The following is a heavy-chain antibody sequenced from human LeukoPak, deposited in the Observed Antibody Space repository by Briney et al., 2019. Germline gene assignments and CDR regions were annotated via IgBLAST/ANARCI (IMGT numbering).Heavy chain of an antibody. J-gene: IGHJ4*02. CDR1: GFTFSSYA. CDR2: ISGSGGST. Sequence: GGSLRLSCAASGFTFSSYALSWVRQAPGKGLEWVSAISGSGGSTYYADSVKGRFTISRDNSKNTLYLQMNSLRAEDTAVYYCASVDYDFWSGVFDYWGQGTLVTVSS. V-gene: IGHV3-23*01. CDR3: ASVDYDFWSGVFDY. D-gene: IGHD3-3*01.